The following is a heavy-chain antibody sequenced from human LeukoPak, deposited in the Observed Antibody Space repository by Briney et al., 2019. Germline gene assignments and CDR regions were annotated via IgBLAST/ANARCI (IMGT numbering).Heavy chain of an antibody. J-gene: IGHJ4*02. CDR3: ARGSGSYHSFDY. V-gene: IGHV4-59*01. D-gene: IGHD1-26*01. CDR1: GGSINSYY. CDR2: IYDSGST. Sequence: SETLSLTCTVSGGSINSYYWSWIRQPPGKGLEWIGYIYDSGSTNYNPSLKSRVTISVDTSKNQFSLKLSSVTAADTAVYYCARGSGSYHSFDYWGQGTLVTVSS.